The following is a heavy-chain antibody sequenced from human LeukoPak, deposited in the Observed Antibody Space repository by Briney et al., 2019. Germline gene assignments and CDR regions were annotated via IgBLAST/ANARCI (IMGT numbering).Heavy chain of an antibody. J-gene: IGHJ5*02. V-gene: IGHV1-69*13. CDR3: ARVLSGSLNWFDP. Sequence: RGASVKVSCKASGGTVSSYAISWVRQAPGQGPEWRGGIIPIFGTANYAQKFQGRVTTTADESTSTAYMEPSSLRSEDTAVYYCARVLSGSLNWFDPWGQGTLVTVSS. CDR2: IIPIFGTA. D-gene: IGHD1-26*01. CDR1: GGTVSSYA.